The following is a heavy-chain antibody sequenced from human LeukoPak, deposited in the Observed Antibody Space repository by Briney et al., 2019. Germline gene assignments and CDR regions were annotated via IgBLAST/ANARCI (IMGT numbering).Heavy chain of an antibody. J-gene: IGHJ4*02. CDR3: ATESDYGDPPLTYYFDY. V-gene: IGHV4-4*02. CDR2: IYHSGST. CDR1: GGSISSSNW. Sequence: PSETLSLTCAVSGGSISSSNWWSWVRQPPGKGLEWIGQIYHSGSTNYNPSLKSRVAISVDKSKNQFSLKLSSETAADTAVYYCATESDYGDPPLTYYFDYWGQGTLVTVSS. D-gene: IGHD4-17*01.